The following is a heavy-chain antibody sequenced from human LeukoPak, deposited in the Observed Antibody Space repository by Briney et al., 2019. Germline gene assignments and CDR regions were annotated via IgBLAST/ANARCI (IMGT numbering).Heavy chain of an antibody. J-gene: IGHJ3*02. CDR3: ARTPPDAFDI. V-gene: IGHV4-39*01. CDR1: GGSISSSSYY. CDR2: IYYSGST. Sequence: SETLSLTCTVSGGSISSSSYYWGWIRQPPGKGLEWIGSIYYSGSTYYSPSLKSRVTISVDTSKNQFSLKLSSVTAADTAVYYCARTPPDAFDIWGQGTMVTVSS.